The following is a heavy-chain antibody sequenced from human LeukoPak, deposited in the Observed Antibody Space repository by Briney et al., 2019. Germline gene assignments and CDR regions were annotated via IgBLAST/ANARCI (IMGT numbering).Heavy chain of an antibody. CDR3: AKLRQTVGATSKAFDY. CDR1: GFTFSSYG. CDR2: ISGSGGST. Sequence: GGSLRLSCAASGFTFSSYGMSWVRQAPGKGLEWVSAISGSGGSTYYADSVKGRFTISRDNSKNTLCLQMNSLRAEDTAVYYCAKLRQTVGATSKAFDYWGQGTLVTVSS. V-gene: IGHV3-23*01. D-gene: IGHD1-26*01. J-gene: IGHJ4*02.